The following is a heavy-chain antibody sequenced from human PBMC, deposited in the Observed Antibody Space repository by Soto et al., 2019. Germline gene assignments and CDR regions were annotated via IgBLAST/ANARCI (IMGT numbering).Heavy chain of an antibody. CDR1: GYTFTIYW. CDR2: IYPSDSDT. CDR3: ARPANAVADHFDL. D-gene: IGHD2-15*01. J-gene: IGHJ4*02. Sequence: LGESLKISCQVSGYTFTIYWIGWVRQMPGKGLEWMGIIYPSDSDTRYSPSFQGQVTISADQSIHTAYLQWDSLKASDTAIYYCARPANAVADHFDLWGQGTPVTVSS. V-gene: IGHV5-51*01.